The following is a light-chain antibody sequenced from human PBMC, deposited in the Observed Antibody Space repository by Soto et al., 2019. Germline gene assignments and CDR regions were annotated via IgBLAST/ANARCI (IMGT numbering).Light chain of an antibody. CDR3: QQYGSSPWT. V-gene: IGKV3-20*01. CDR2: GAS. Sequence: EIVLTQSPGTLSLSPGERATLSYRASQSVSSSYLAWYQQKPGQAPRLLLYGASSSATGIPDRFSGSGSGPDFTLTISRLEPEDFAVYYCQQYGSSPWTFGQGTKVEIK. J-gene: IGKJ1*01. CDR1: QSVSSSY.